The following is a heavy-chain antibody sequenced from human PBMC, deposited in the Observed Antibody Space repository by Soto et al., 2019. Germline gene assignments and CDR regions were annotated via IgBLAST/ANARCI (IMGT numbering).Heavy chain of an antibody. D-gene: IGHD3-10*01. Sequence: GGSLRLSCAASGFTFSSYGMHWVRQAPGKGLEWVAVISYDGSSTSYADSVKGRFTISRDNAKNTLDLQMHGLRAEDMAVYYCARSVRSGSFPYYYYAIDVWGQGTAVTVSS. CDR1: GFTFSSYG. CDR2: ISYDGSST. V-gene: IGHV3-30*03. CDR3: ARSVRSGSFPYYYYAIDV. J-gene: IGHJ6*02.